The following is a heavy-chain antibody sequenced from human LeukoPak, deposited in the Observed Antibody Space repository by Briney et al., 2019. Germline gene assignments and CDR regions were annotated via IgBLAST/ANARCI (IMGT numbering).Heavy chain of an antibody. D-gene: IGHD4-17*01. CDR1: GYSFTSYW. CDR3: ARHPVDDYGDYGLDY. CDR2: IYPGDSDT. J-gene: IGHJ4*02. Sequence: GEPLKISCKGSGYSFTSYWIDWVRQMPGKGLQWMGIIYPGDSDTRYSPSFQGQVTISADKSISTAHLEWNSLKASDTAMYYCARHPVDDYGDYGLDYWGQGTLVTVSS. V-gene: IGHV5-51*01.